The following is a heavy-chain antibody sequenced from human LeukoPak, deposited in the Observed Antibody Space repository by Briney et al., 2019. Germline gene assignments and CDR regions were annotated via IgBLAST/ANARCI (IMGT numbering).Heavy chain of an antibody. CDR2: IWSDATNK. CDR3: AKDAQRGFDYSNSLQY. D-gene: IGHD4-11*01. V-gene: IGHV3-33*06. J-gene: IGHJ4*02. CDR1: GFKFSSSG. Sequence: PGRSLRLSCVASGFKFSSSGMHWVRQAPGKGLEWVAVIWSDATNKYYADSVKGRFTVSRDDSQKTVYLQMNSLRPEDTGVYYCAKDAQRGFDYSNSLQYWGQGAPVTVST.